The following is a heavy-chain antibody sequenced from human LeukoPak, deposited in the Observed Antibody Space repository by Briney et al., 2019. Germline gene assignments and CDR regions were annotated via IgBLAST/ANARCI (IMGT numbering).Heavy chain of an antibody. CDR1: GFTFSSYA. J-gene: IGHJ4*02. CDR2: TSNTGRTF. V-gene: IGHV3-48*02. Sequence: GSLRLSCAASGFTFSSYAMSWVSQAPGKGLEWISYTSNTGRTFFYADSVKGRFTISRDNAKNSLYLQMNSLRDEDTAVYYCAGDYGSGSYLTSDHWGQGTLVTVSS. D-gene: IGHD3-10*01. CDR3: AGDYGSGSYLTSDH.